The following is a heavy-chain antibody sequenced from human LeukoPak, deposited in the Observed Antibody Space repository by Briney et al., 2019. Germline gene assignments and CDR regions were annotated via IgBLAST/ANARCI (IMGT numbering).Heavy chain of an antibody. CDR1: GGSISSYY. V-gene: IGHV4-4*07. CDR3: ARDGRSGYEDL. D-gene: IGHD5-12*01. Sequence: SETLSLTCTVSGGSISSYYWSWIRQPAGKGLEWIGRIYTSGSTNYNPSLKSRVTMSVDTSKNQFSLRLTSVTAADTAIYYCARDGRSGYEDLWGPGTLVTVSS. CDR2: IYTSGST. J-gene: IGHJ5*02.